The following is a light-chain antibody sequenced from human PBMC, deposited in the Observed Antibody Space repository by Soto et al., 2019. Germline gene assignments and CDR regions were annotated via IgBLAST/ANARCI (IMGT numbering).Light chain of an antibody. CDR3: SSYTTSSTRV. J-gene: IGLJ1*01. CDR2: EVT. Sequence: HSALTQPASVSGSPGQSIAISCTGSSSYVGIYNYVSWYQQHPGKVPKLIIYEVTNRPSGVSNRFSGSKSGNTASLTISGLQAEDEADYYCSSYTTSSTRVFGTGTKVTVL. V-gene: IGLV2-14*01. CDR1: SSYVGIYNY.